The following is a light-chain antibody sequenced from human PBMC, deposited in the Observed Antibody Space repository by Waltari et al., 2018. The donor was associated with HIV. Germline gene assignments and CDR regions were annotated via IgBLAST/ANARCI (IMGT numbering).Light chain of an antibody. CDR1: QTVSSTS. CDR3: QQYGSSPPKIT. Sequence: EVVFPQSPGTLSLSPGERATLSCRASQTVSSTSLAWYQQEPVQAPRLLCYGASNRATGIQDRFSGSGAGTDFTLTISRLETEDFAVYYCQQYGSSPPKITFGQGTRLEIK. CDR2: GAS. V-gene: IGKV3-20*01. J-gene: IGKJ5*01.